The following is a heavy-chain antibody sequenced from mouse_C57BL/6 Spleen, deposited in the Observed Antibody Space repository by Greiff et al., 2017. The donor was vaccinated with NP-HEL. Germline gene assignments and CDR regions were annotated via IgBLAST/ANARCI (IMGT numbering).Heavy chain of an antibody. CDR1: GFTFSDYY. Sequence: EVKLVESGGGLVQPGGSLKLSCAASGFTFSDYYMYWVRQTPEKRLEWVAYISNGGGSTYYPDTVKGRFTISSGNAKTTLYLQMSRRKSEDTAMYYCARDYGYDEWAGYYAMDYWGQRTSVTVSS. CDR2: ISNGGGST. D-gene: IGHD2-2*01. CDR3: ARDYGYDEWAGYYAMDY. J-gene: IGHJ4*01. V-gene: IGHV5-12*01.